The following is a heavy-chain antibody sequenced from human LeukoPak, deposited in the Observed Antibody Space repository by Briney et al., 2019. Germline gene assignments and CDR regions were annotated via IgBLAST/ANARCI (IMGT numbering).Heavy chain of an antibody. D-gene: IGHD3-22*01. V-gene: IGHV1-69*04. CDR3: APARGGGITMMENWFDP. CDR1: GGTFSSYA. Sequence: ASVKVSCKASGGTFSSYAISWVRQAPGQGLEWMGRIIPILGIANYAQKFQGRVTITADKSTSTAYMELSSLRSEDTAVYYCAPARGGGITMMENWFDPWGQGTLVTVSS. CDR2: IIPILGIA. J-gene: IGHJ5*02.